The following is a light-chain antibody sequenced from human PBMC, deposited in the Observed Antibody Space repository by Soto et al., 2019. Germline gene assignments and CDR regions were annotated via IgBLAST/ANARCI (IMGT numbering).Light chain of an antibody. Sequence: EIVMTQSPATLSVSPGESATLSCRASQSISSELAWYRQKPGQPPRLRIYSASTRATGVPARFSGSGSGSDFTLTISGLQSEDFAVYYCQQGHNWPLTLGQGTRLEI. CDR1: QSISSE. J-gene: IGKJ2*01. V-gene: IGKV3-15*01. CDR2: SAS. CDR3: QQGHNWPLT.